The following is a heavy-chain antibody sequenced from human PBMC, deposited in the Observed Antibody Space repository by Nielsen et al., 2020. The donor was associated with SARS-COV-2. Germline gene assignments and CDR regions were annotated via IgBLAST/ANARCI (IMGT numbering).Heavy chain of an antibody. Sequence: GGSLRLSCAASGFTFSSYAMSWVRQAPGKGLEWVSAISGSGGSTYYADSVKGRFTISRENAKNSLYLQMNSLRAGDTAVYYCARQYSSSWYGMDVWGQGTTVTVSS. D-gene: IGHD6-13*01. J-gene: IGHJ6*02. CDR1: GFTFSSYA. V-gene: IGHV3-23*01. CDR3: ARQYSSSWYGMDV. CDR2: ISGSGGST.